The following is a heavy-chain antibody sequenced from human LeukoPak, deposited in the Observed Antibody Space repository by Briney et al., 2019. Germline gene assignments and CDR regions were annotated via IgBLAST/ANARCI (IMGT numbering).Heavy chain of an antibody. CDR1: GFTFSSYS. D-gene: IGHD6-13*01. CDR2: ISSSSSYI. CDR3: ARALEGYSSSPLNWYDP. Sequence: GGSPRLSCAASGFTFSSYSMNWVRQAPGKGLEWVSSISSSSSYIYYADSVKGRFTISRDNAKNSLYLQMNSLRAEDTAVYYCARALEGYSSSPLNWYDPWGQGTLVTVSS. J-gene: IGHJ5*02. V-gene: IGHV3-21*01.